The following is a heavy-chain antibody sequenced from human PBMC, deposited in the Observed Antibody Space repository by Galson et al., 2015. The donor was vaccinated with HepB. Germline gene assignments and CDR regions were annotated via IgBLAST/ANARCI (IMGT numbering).Heavy chain of an antibody. CDR1: GGTFSSYA. CDR3: ARATASGSYYPYYFDY. J-gene: IGHJ4*02. V-gene: IGHV1-69*05. D-gene: IGHD1-26*01. CDR2: IIPIFGTA. Sequence: SVKVSCKASGGTFSSYAISWVRQAPGQGLEWMGGIIPIFGTANYAQKFQGRVTITTDESTSTAYMELSSLRSEDTAVYYCARATASGSYYPYYFDYWGQGTLVTVSS.